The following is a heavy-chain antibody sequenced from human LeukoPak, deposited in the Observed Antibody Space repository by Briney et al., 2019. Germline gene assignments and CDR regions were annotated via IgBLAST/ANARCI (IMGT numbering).Heavy chain of an antibody. V-gene: IGHV1-2*02. J-gene: IGHJ4*02. CDR2: INTNSGGT. Sequence: ASVKVSCKASGYTFAGYYMHWVRQAPGPGLEWRGWINTNSGGTTYAQKFQGRVTMTWDTSISTAYMELSRLRSDDTAVYYCARVGAPAYYYDSSGYYWAIDYWGQGTLVTVSS. CDR3: ARVGAPAYYYDSSGYYWAIDY. D-gene: IGHD3-22*01. CDR1: GYTFAGYY.